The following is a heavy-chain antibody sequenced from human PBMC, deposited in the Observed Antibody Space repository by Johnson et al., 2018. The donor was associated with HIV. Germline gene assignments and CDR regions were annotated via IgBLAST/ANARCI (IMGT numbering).Heavy chain of an antibody. J-gene: IGHJ3*02. CDR3: ATELWELNAFDI. Sequence: VQLVESGGGLVQPGGSLRLSCAASGFTFSSYAMSWVRQAPGKGLEWVGRIKSKTDGGTTDYAAPVKGRFTISRDDSKNTLYLQMNSLKTEDTAVYYCATELWELNAFDIWGQGTMVTVSS. CDR1: GFTFSSYA. D-gene: IGHD1-26*01. CDR2: IKSKTDGGTT. V-gene: IGHV3-15*01.